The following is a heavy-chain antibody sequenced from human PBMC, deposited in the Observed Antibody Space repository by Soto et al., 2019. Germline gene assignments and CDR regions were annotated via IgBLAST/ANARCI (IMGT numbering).Heavy chain of an antibody. Sequence: GGSLRLSCAASGFTFRNYAMNWVRQAPGKGLEWVSHISGSGGTTHYADTVKGRLTISRDNSKNTVYLQMNSLRTEDTAIYYCAKDVHSEGWAWLAHDHWGQGTLVTVSS. D-gene: IGHD6-19*01. CDR3: AKDVHSEGWAWLAHDH. V-gene: IGHV3-23*01. J-gene: IGHJ5*02. CDR2: ISGSGGTT. CDR1: GFTFRNYA.